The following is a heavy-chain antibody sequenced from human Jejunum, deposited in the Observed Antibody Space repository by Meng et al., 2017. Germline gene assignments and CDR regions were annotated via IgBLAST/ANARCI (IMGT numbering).Heavy chain of an antibody. D-gene: IGHD1-26*01. J-gene: IGHJ2*01. V-gene: IGHV6-1*01. CDR1: GDHASSNNAA. Sequence: QAQQAQAGPGMVKPPRAHSHNCAISGDHASSNNAAWNWSQQSRSGGLGWVGMTDYRAKWYNDYAVSVKSRITINPDTTKNQFSLQLNSVTPEDTAVYYCARAREGGGYFDLWGRGTLVTVSS. CDR3: ARAREGGGYFDL. CDR2: TDYRAKWYN.